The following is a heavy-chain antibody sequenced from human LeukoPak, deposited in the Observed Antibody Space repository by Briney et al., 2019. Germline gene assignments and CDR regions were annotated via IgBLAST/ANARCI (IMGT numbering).Heavy chain of an antibody. J-gene: IGHJ3*02. V-gene: IGHV4-59*12. CDR1: GGSISSYY. CDR2: IYYSGST. D-gene: IGHD6-19*01. Sequence: PSETLSLTCTVSGGSISSYYWSWIRQPPGKGLEWIGYIYYSGSTNYNPSLKSRVTISVDTSKNQFSLKLSSVTAADTAVYYCARGRRSGWFTDAFDIWGQGTMVTVSS. CDR3: ARGRRSGWFTDAFDI.